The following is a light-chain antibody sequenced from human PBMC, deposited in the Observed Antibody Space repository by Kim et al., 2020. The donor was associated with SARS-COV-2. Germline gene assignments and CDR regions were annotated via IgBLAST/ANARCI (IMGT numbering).Light chain of an antibody. J-gene: IGKJ5*01. CDR1: QSVSSSY. CDR2: GAS. CDR3: QQYGSSPKST. Sequence: PGERTDPSCRARQSVSSSYIDWYQKRPGQAPRLLIYGASRRATGIPERFRGSGSGTDFTLTISRLEPEEFAVYYCQQYGSSPKSTFGQGRRRESK. V-gene: IGKV3-20*01.